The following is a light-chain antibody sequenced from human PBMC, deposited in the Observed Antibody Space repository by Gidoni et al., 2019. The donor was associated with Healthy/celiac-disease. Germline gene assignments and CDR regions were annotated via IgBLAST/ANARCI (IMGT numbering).Light chain of an antibody. J-gene: IGLJ3*02. CDR1: SLRSYH. V-gene: IGLV3-19*01. CDR2: GKN. CDR3: NSRDSSGNHWV. Sequence: SSELTQDPAVSVALGQTVRITCQGDSLRSYHASWYQQKQGQAPVLVIYGKNNRPSGIPDRFSGPSSGTTASLTITGAQAEAEADYYCNSRDSSGNHWVFGGGTKLTVL.